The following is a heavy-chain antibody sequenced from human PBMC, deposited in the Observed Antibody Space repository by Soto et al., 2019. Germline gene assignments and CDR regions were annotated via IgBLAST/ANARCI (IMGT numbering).Heavy chain of an antibody. V-gene: IGHV1-69*13. J-gene: IGHJ6*02. Sequence: ASVKDSCKASGGTFSSYAISWVRQAPGQGLEWMGGIIPIFGTANYAQKFQGRVTITAGESTSTAYMELSSLRSEDTAVYYCASHLYSSSKVIPQRKYYYYGMDVWGQGTTVTVSS. D-gene: IGHD6-6*01. CDR1: GGTFSSYA. CDR2: IIPIFGTA. CDR3: ASHLYSSSKVIPQRKYYYYGMDV.